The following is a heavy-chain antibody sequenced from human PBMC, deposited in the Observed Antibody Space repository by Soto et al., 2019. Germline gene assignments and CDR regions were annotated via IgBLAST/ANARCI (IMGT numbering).Heavy chain of an antibody. Sequence: PSDTLSLTCTVSGGSISRGGYYRSWIRQHPGKGLEWIGYIYYSGSTYYNPSLKSRVTISVDTSKNQFSLKLSSVTAADTAVYYCARGISDVDTAMGYFDYWGQGTLVTVSS. CDR1: GGSISRGGYY. V-gene: IGHV4-31*02. CDR2: IYYSGST. J-gene: IGHJ4*02. D-gene: IGHD5-18*01. CDR3: ARGISDVDTAMGYFDY.